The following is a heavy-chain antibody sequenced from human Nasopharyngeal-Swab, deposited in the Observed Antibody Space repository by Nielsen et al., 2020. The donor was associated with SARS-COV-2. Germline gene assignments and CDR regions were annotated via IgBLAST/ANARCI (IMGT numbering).Heavy chain of an antibody. CDR2: INDGNGTT. J-gene: IGHJ6*03. Sequence: ASVLVSCNTSGYTFTSYALHWVRQPLVQRLEWMGWINDGNGTTKYSQKFQDRVTITRDTYASTAYMELSSMRSEDKAVYYLAGYLLVRVGLRGDYPSGCMDVWGKGTTVTVSS. CDR3: AGYLLVRVGLRGDYPSGCMDV. CDR1: GYTFTSYA. D-gene: IGHD4-17*01. V-gene: IGHV1-3*01.